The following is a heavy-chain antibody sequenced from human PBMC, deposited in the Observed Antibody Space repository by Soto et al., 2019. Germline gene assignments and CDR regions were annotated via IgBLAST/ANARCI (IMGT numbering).Heavy chain of an antibody. Sequence: EVQLVESGGGLVQPGGSLRLFCADSGFILRNYWMSWVRQAPGMGLQWVASIKEDGSEKYYVDPVKGRFTISRENAKNSLYLQMNSLRAEDTAVYYSARYRSLDPWGQGILVTVSS. J-gene: IGHJ5*02. V-gene: IGHV3-7*03. CDR1: GFILRNYW. CDR2: IKEDGSEK. D-gene: IGHD3-16*02. CDR3: ARYRSLDP.